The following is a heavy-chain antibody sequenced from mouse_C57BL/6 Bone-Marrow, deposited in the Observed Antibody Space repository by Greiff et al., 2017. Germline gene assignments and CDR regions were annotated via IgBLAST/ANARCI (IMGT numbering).Heavy chain of an antibody. CDR1: GFTFSDYY. V-gene: IGHV5-16*01. D-gene: IGHD2-10*01. J-gene: IGHJ4*01. CDR3: ARALPYAMDY. Sequence: DVKLVESEGGLVQPGSSMKLSCTASGFTFSDYYMAWVRQVPEKGLEWVANINYDGSSTYSLDSLKSRFIISRDNAKNILYLQMRSLKSEDTATYYCARALPYAMDYWGQGTSVTVSS. CDR2: INYDGSST.